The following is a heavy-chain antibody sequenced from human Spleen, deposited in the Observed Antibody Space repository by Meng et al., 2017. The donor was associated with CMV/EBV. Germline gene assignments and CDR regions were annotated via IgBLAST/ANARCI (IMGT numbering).Heavy chain of an antibody. CDR1: GDSVSSNIVA. CDR2: TYYRSKWYN. CDR3: ARGRVGAFDS. Sequence: ISGDSVSSNIVAWYWIRQSPSRGLEWLGRTYYRSKWYNDYAISVKSRITINPDTSKNQFSLQLTSVTPEDTAVYYCARGRVGAFDSWGQGTLVTVSS. J-gene: IGHJ5*01. V-gene: IGHV6-1*01. D-gene: IGHD3-16*01.